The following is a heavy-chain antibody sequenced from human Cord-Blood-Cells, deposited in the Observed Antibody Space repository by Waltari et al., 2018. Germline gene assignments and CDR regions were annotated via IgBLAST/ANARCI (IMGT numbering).Heavy chain of an antibody. V-gene: IGHV1-3*01. J-gene: IGHJ4*02. CDR2: INAGNGNT. CDR1: GYTFTSYA. CDR3: ATSKVTAMVYYFDY. Sequence: QVQLVQSGAEVKKPGASVKVSCKASGYTFTSYAMNWVRQAPGQRLEWMGWINAGNGNTKYSQKFQGRVTITRDTSASTAYMELSSLRSEDTAVYYCATSKVTAMVYYFDYWGQGTLVTVSS. D-gene: IGHD5-18*01.